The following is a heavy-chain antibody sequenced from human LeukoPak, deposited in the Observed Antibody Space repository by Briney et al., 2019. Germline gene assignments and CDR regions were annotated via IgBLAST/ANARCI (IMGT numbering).Heavy chain of an antibody. CDR1: RFTFSSYS. Sequence: PGGSLRLSCAASRFTFSSYSMNWVRQAPGKGLEWVSSISSSSSYIYYADSVKGRFTISRDNAKNSLYLQMNSLRAEDTAVYYCARDLTAHSYGYIEAFDIWGQGTMVTVSS. CDR3: ARDLTAHSYGYIEAFDI. V-gene: IGHV3-21*01. J-gene: IGHJ3*02. CDR2: ISSSSSYI. D-gene: IGHD5-18*01.